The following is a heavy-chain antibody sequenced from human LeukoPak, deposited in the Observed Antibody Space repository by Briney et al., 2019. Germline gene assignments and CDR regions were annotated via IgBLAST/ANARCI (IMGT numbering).Heavy chain of an antibody. J-gene: IGHJ4*02. Sequence: GGSLRLSCAASGFTFSSYAMSWVRQAPGKGLEWVSAISGSGGSTYYADSVKGRFTISRDNSKNTLYLQMNSLRAEDTAVYYCAKGSGYYYDSSGYYYYWGQGTLVTVSS. CDR3: AKGSGYYYDSSGYYYY. CDR1: GFTFSSYA. CDR2: ISGSGGST. D-gene: IGHD3-22*01. V-gene: IGHV3-23*01.